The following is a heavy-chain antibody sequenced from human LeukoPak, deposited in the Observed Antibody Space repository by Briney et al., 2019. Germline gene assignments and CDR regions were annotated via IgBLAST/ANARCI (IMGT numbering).Heavy chain of an antibody. CDR3: ARDTTYGSGKILF. CDR2: FDPEDGET. D-gene: IGHD3-10*01. Sequence: GASVKVSCKVSGYTLTELSMHWVRQAPGKGLEWMGGFDPEDGETIYAQKFQGRVTMTEDTSTDTAYMELRSLRSDDTAVYYCARDTTYGSGKILFWGQGTLVTVSS. CDR1: GYTLTELS. J-gene: IGHJ4*02. V-gene: IGHV1-24*01.